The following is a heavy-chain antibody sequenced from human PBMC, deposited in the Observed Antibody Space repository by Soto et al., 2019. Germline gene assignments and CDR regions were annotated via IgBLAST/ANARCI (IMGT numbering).Heavy chain of an antibody. CDR2: IYYSGST. V-gene: IGHV4-59*08. CDR3: ARHYCSGGSCRSYFDY. CDR1: GGSISSYY. J-gene: IGHJ4*02. Sequence: SETLSLTCTFSGGSISSYYWSWIRQPPGKGLEWIGNIYYSGSTNYNPSLKSRVTISVDTSKNQFSLKLSSVTAADTAVYYCARHYCSGGSCRSYFDYWGQGTLGTVS. D-gene: IGHD2-15*01.